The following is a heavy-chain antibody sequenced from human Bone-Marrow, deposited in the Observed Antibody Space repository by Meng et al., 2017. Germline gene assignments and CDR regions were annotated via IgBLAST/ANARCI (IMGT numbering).Heavy chain of an antibody. D-gene: IGHD6-25*01. CDR1: GFNFPDYY. V-gene: IGHV1-2*06. CDR2: INPKSGDT. CDR3: ARDEDISAAGKLFGDY. J-gene: IGHJ4*02. Sequence: QGQLVQAGAEVKKPWASLKVSCKPSGFNFPDYYIHWVRRAPGQGLEWMGRINPKSGDTHYAQKFQARVTMTGDTSISTAYMELSGLRSDDTAMYYCARDEDISAAGKLFGDYWGQGTLVTVSS.